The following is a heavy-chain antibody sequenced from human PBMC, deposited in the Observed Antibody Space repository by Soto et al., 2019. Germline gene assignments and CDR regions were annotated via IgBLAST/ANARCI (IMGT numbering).Heavy chain of an antibody. V-gene: IGHV1-3*01. J-gene: IGHJ5*02. Sequence: QVQLVQSGAEVKKPGASVKVSCKASGITFSSYAMHWVRQAPGQRLEWMGWINAGNGDTRYSQIFQGIVTLTRDTSASTVYLDLSSLRSEDTAIYYCARAISGYVTWGQGTLVTVSS. CDR3: ARAISGYVT. CDR1: GITFSSYA. D-gene: IGHD5-12*01. CDR2: INAGNGDT.